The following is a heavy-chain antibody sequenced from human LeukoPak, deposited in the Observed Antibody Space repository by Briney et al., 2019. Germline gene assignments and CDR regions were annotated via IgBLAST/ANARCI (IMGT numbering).Heavy chain of an antibody. CDR1: GFTFGDYG. J-gene: IGHJ6*03. CDR2: IRSKGYSGTA. V-gene: IGHV3-49*04. Sequence: PGGSLRLSCSASGFTFGDYGMSWVRQAPGKGLEWVSFIRSKGYSGTAEYAASVKGRFTISRDDSKSIAYLQMNSLKTEDTAVYYCSRGGPGDSWSGYYMDVWGKGTTVTVSS. D-gene: IGHD3-3*01. CDR3: SRGGPGDSWSGYYMDV.